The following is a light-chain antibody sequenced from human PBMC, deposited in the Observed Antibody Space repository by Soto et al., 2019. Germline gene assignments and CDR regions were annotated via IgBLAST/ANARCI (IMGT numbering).Light chain of an antibody. CDR2: AAS. CDR3: QQANSFPYT. CDR1: QGISSW. Sequence: DIQMTQSPSSVSSSVGDRVTITCRARQGISSWLAWYQQKPGKAPKLLIYAASSLQSVVASRFPGSRSGTDVTLTSSSLQPEDFATYYCQQANSFPYTFVQGTKLEIK. J-gene: IGKJ2*01. V-gene: IGKV1-12*01.